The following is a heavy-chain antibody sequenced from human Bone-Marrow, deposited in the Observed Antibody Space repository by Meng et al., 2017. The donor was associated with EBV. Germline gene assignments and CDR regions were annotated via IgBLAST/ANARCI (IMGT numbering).Heavy chain of an antibody. D-gene: IGHD5-24*01. V-gene: IGHV7-4-1*02. CDR2: INTNTGNP. Sequence: QVQLVQSGSEWKKPGASVKVSCKAPGYTSTSYAMNWVRQAPGQGLEWMGWINTNTGNPTYAQGFTGRFVFSVDTSVSTAYLQISSLKAEDTAVYYCAREAPDGYNPMPPVYWGQGTLVTVSS. CDR1: GYTSTSYA. CDR3: AREAPDGYNPMPPVY. J-gene: IGHJ4*02.